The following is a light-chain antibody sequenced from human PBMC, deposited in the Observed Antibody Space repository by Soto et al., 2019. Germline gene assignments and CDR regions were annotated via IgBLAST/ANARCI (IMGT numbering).Light chain of an antibody. CDR2: GTS. CDR1: QSVSSY. V-gene: IGKV3-11*01. J-gene: IGKJ5*01. CDR3: QQLNSYHPIT. Sequence: EIVLTQSPSTLALSPGERATLSCGASQSVSSYLACYQQKPGQAPRLLIFGTSRRATGIPASFSGSGSGTDFTLTISSLQHEDFANYYCQQLNSYHPITFGQGTRLEIK.